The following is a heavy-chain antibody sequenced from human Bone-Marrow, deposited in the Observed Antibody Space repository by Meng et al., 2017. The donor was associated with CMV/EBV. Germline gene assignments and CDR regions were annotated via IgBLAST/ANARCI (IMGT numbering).Heavy chain of an antibody. CDR3: ARELYQLLLSQYNWFDP. D-gene: IGHD2-2*01. CDR1: GYMFTTYD. Sequence: ASVKVSCKASGYMFTTYDINWVRQATGQGLEWMGWMNPNSGNTGYAQKFQGRVTLTRVTSISTAYMELISLTSDDTAVYYCARELYQLLLSQYNWFDPWGQGTLVTVSS. V-gene: IGHV1-8*01. CDR2: MNPNSGNT. J-gene: IGHJ5*02.